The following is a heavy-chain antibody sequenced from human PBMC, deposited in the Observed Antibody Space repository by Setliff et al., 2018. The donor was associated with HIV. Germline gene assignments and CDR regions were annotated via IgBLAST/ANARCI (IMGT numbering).Heavy chain of an antibody. CDR3: ARDYYDDSYYRPGIYYYYYMDV. V-gene: IGHV4-39*07. D-gene: IGHD3-10*01. Sequence: SETLSLTCNVSGGSISSGIQYWGWVRQSPGKGLEWIGTISHSGSTNYNPSLRSRVTISVDTSSNQFSLKLSSVTAADTAVYYCARDYYDDSYYRPGIYYYYYMDVWGKGTTVTVSS. CDR2: ISHSGST. CDR1: GGSISSGIQY. J-gene: IGHJ6*03.